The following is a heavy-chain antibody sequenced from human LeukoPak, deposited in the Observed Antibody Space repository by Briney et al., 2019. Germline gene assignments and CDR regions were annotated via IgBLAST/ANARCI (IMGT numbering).Heavy chain of an antibody. V-gene: IGHV3-48*03. Sequence: GGSLRLSCAASGFTFSSYEMNWVRQAPGKGLEWVSYISSSGSTIYYADSVKGRFTISRDNSKNTLYLQMNSLRAEDTAVYYCAKDDNYIRFLSWGQGTLVTVSS. D-gene: IGHD3-16*01. CDR3: AKDDNYIRFLS. J-gene: IGHJ5*02. CDR1: GFTFSSYE. CDR2: ISSSGSTI.